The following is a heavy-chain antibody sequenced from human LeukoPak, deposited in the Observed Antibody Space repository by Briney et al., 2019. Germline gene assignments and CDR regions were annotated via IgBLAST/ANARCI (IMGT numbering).Heavy chain of an antibody. J-gene: IGHJ5*02. CDR1: GFTFSSYY. V-gene: IGHV1-46*01. D-gene: IGHD2-15*01. Sequence: ASVKVSCKASGFTFSSYYMHWVRQAPGQGLEWMGIINPSGSYTSYAQKFQGRVTMTRDTSTSTVYMELSSLRSEDTAVYYCARDNSGGSTWWFDPWGRGTLVTVSS. CDR3: ARDNSGGSTWWFDP. CDR2: INPSGSYT.